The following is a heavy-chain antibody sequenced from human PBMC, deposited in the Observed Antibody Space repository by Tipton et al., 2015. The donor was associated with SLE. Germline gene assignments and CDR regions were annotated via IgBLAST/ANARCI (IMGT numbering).Heavy chain of an antibody. CDR1: GYSISSGYY. CDR2: IYYSGST. J-gene: IGHJ4*02. D-gene: IGHD5-12*01. Sequence: TLSLTCAVSGYSISSGYYWGWIRQPPGKGLEWIGSIYYSGSTYYNPSLKSRVTISVDTSKNQFSLKLSSVTAADTAVYYCAREVPYEGFDYWGQGTLVTVSS. CDR3: AREVPYEGFDY. V-gene: IGHV4-38-2*02.